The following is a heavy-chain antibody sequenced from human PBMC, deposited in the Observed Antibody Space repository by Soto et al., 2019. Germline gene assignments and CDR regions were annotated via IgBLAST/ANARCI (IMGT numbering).Heavy chain of an antibody. Sequence: PGGSLRLFCAASGFTFISYGIHWVRQAPGKGLEWVALISYDGNNKYYADSVKGRFTISRDNIKNMLYLQMNSLRAEDTAVYYCAKTGSGWYFDYWGQGTLVTVSS. J-gene: IGHJ4*02. CDR3: AKTGSGWYFDY. V-gene: IGHV3-30*18. D-gene: IGHD6-19*01. CDR2: ISYDGNNK. CDR1: GFTFISYG.